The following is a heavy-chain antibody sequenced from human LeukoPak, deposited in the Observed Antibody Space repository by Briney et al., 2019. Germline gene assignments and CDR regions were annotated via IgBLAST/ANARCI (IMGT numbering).Heavy chain of an antibody. CDR3: ALEFGDYRGRGGYFDH. V-gene: IGHV3-23*01. Sequence: QPGGSLRLSCAASGFTFSMYAMNWVRQAPGKGLEWVSIVPSSGGSTYYAGSVKGRFTISRDNSKNTLYLQMNSLRAEDTAVYYCALEFGDYRGRGGYFDHWGQGTLVTVSS. CDR1: GFTFSMYA. D-gene: IGHD4-17*01. J-gene: IGHJ4*02. CDR2: VPSSGGST.